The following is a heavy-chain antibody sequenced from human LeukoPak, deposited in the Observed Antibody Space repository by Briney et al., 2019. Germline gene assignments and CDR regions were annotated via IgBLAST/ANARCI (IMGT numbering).Heavy chain of an antibody. J-gene: IGHJ3*02. CDR1: GSSISPHH. CDR2: IYYRGTT. Sequence: SETLSLTCSVSGSSISPHHWTWIRQAPGEGLEWMGYIYYRGTTNYSPSLKNRLTMSVDTSKNLISLKLTSVTAADTAVYYCARIQPSCPGLGFCSFDIWGQGTLATVSS. D-gene: IGHD3-3*01. CDR3: ARIQPSCPGLGFCSFDI. V-gene: IGHV4-59*11.